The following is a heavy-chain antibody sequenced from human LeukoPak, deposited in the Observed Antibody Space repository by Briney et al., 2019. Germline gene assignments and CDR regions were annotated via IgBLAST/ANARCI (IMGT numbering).Heavy chain of an antibody. Sequence: GGSLRLSCAASGFTFSSYAMSWVRQAPGKGLEWVSAISGSGGSTYYADSVKGRFTISRDNSKNTLYLQMNSLRAEDTAVYYCAKNQGLLWSGELSTVRGGVDYWGQGTLVTVSS. V-gene: IGHV3-23*01. CDR1: GFTFSSYA. CDR2: ISGSGGST. J-gene: IGHJ4*02. D-gene: IGHD3-10*01. CDR3: AKNQGLLWSGELSTVRGGVDY.